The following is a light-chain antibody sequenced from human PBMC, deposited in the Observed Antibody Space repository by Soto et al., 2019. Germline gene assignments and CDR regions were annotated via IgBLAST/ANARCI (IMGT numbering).Light chain of an antibody. CDR2: GAS. CDR1: QSVDSVY. CDR3: QQYDTSPPRYT. J-gene: IGKJ2*01. Sequence: EIVLTQSPGTLSLSPGERATLSCRASQSVDSVYLTWYQQKPGQAPRLLIYGASTRAAGIPSRFSGSGSGTDFTLTISRLEPDDFAVYYCQQYDTSPPRYTFGQGTKVEIK. V-gene: IGKV3-20*01.